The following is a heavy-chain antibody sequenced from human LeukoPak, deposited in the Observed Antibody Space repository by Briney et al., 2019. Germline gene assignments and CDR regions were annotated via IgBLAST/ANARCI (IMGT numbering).Heavy chain of an antibody. CDR2: MNPNNGDT. CDR3: AREVWKYDY. J-gene: IGHJ4*02. Sequence: AASVKVSCKASGYTFTSYGISWVRQAPGQGLEWMGWMNPNNGDTNYAQKFQGRVTMTRDTSISTAYMDLSSLTSDDTAVYYCAREVWKYDYWGQGTLVTVSS. V-gene: IGHV1-2*02. CDR1: GYTFTSYG. D-gene: IGHD1-1*01.